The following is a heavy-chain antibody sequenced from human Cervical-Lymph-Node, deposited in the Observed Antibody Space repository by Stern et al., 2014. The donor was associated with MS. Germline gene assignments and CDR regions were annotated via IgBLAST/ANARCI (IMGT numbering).Heavy chain of an antibody. Sequence: EVQLVESWGGLVQPGRSLRLSCAASGFTFADFAMHWVRLPPGKGLQWVSGITWNSGNRDYADSVKGRFTISRDNAKNSLYLQMTSLTAEDTALYYCAKGRVFTNDAFDLWGQGTMVTVSS. V-gene: IGHV3-9*01. CDR2: ITWNSGNR. CDR1: GFTFADFA. D-gene: IGHD3-10*01. J-gene: IGHJ3*01. CDR3: AKGRVFTNDAFDL.